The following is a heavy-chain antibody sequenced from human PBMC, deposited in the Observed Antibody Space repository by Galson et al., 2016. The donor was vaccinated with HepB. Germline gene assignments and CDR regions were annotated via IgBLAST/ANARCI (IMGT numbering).Heavy chain of an antibody. CDR2: IGTAGDT. D-gene: IGHD2-15*01. V-gene: IGHV3-13*01. CDR1: GLTFSRCD. Sequence: SLRISCAASGLTFSRCDMHWVRQATGKGLEWVSAIGTAGDTYYPGSVRGRFTISRENSKNSLYLQMNSLTAGDTAVYYCARGKFDCSGGTCHYYGMDVWGKGTTVTVSS. CDR3: ARGKFDCSGGTCHYYGMDV. J-gene: IGHJ6*04.